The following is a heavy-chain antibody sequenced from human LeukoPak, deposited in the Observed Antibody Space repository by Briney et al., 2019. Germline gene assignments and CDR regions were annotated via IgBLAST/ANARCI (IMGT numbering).Heavy chain of an antibody. D-gene: IGHD3-16*01. CDR2: ISGSGGST. V-gene: IGHV3-23*01. J-gene: IGHJ4*02. Sequence: GGSLRLSCAASGFTFSSYAMSWVRQAPGKGLEWVSAISGSGGSTYYADSVKGRFTISRDDSKNTLYLQMNSLRAEDTAVYYCAKENTYYDYVWGSQPSFDYWGQGTLVTVSS. CDR3: AKENTYYDYVWGSQPSFDY. CDR1: GFTFSSYA.